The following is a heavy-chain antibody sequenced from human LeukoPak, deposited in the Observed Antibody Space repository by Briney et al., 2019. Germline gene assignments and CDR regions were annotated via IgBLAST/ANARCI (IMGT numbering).Heavy chain of an antibody. J-gene: IGHJ4*02. D-gene: IGHD3-22*01. CDR3: ARAYYYDSSGYSFDY. CDR2: IYHSGST. V-gene: IGHV4-30-2*02. CDR1: GGSISSGGYS. Sequence: SQTLSLTCAVSGGSISSGGYSWSWIRQPPGKGLEWIGYIYHSGSTYYNPSLKSRVTISVDTSKNQFSLKLSSVTAADTAVYYCARAYYYDSSGYSFDYWGQGTLVTVSS.